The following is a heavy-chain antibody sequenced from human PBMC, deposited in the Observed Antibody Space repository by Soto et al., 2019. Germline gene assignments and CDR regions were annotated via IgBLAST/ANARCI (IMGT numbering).Heavy chain of an antibody. Sequence: QVQLVQSGADVKKPGASVKVSCKASGYTFSDYGISWLRQAPGQGLEWMGWISAKNGNTNFAQKFRGRVTMTTDTSTSTVYMELRSLKPDDTAVYYCAREPPETPPDYWGQGTLVTVSS. CDR2: ISAKNGNT. V-gene: IGHV1-18*01. CDR3: AREPPETPPDY. J-gene: IGHJ4*02. CDR1: GYTFSDYG.